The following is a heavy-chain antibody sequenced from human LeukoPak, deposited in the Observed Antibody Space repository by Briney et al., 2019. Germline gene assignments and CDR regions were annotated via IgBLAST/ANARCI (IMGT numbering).Heavy chain of an antibody. V-gene: IGHV3-21*01. Sequence: GGSLRLSCAASGFTFSSYSMNWVRQAPGKGLEWVSSISSSSSYIYYADSMKGRFTISRDNAKNSLYLQMNSLRAEDTAVYYCARVGGSHWVDYWGQGTLVTVSS. CDR1: GFTFSSYS. D-gene: IGHD1-26*01. CDR3: ARVGGSHWVDY. J-gene: IGHJ4*02. CDR2: ISSSSSYI.